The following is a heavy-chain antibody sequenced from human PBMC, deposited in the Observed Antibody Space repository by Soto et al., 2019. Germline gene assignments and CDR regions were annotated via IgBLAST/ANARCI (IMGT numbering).Heavy chain of an antibody. CDR2: ISSSSSTI. D-gene: IGHD6-19*01. CDR3: AREGVRSSGWYKGWYHKYNWFDP. Sequence: GGSLRLSCAASGFTFSSYSMNWVRQAPGKGLEWVSYISSSSSTIYYADSVKGRFTISRDNAKNSLYLQMNSLRAEDTAVYYCAREGVRSSGWYKGWYHKYNWFDPWGQGTLVTVSS. J-gene: IGHJ5*02. V-gene: IGHV3-48*01. CDR1: GFTFSSYS.